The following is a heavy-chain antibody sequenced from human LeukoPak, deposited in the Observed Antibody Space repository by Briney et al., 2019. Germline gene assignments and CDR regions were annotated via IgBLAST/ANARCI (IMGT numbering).Heavy chain of an antibody. Sequence: ASVKVSCKASGGTFSSYAISWVRQAPGQGLEWMGGIIPIFGTANYAQKFQGRVTITADKSTSTAYMELSSLRSEDTAVYYCASGPPYYDSSGYHSGYFDYWGQGTLVTVSS. CDR2: IIPIFGTA. CDR1: GGTFSSYA. D-gene: IGHD3-22*01. V-gene: IGHV1-69*06. CDR3: ASGPPYYDSSGYHSGYFDY. J-gene: IGHJ4*02.